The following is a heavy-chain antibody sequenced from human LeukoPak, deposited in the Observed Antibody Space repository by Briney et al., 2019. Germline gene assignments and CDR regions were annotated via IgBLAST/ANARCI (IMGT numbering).Heavy chain of an antibody. CDR1: GGSITSSSHY. D-gene: IGHD2/OR15-2a*01. CDR2: IYYDGSA. V-gene: IGHV4-39*07. Sequence: SETLSLTCTVSGGSITSSSHYWGWIRQPPGKGLQWLGLIYYDGSAYYNLSLKSRVTISVDKSKNQFSLKLSSVTAADTAVYYCARDPREGTTAYYYYMDVWGKGTMVTVSS. J-gene: IGHJ6*03. CDR3: ARDPREGTTAYYYYMDV.